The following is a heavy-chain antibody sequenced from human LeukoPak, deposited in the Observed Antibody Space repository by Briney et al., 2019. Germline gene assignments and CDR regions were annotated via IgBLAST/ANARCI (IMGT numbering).Heavy chain of an antibody. CDR3: ANPRYDSSGYYYVD. Sequence: ASVKVSCKASGYAFTDYTMHWLRQAPGQRLDWMGWINGGSGNTKYSPEFQGRVTITRDTSASTAYMELSSLRSEDTAVYYCANPRYDSSGYYYVDWGQGTLVTVSS. CDR2: INGGSGNT. V-gene: IGHV1-3*01. J-gene: IGHJ4*02. D-gene: IGHD3-22*01. CDR1: GYAFTDYT.